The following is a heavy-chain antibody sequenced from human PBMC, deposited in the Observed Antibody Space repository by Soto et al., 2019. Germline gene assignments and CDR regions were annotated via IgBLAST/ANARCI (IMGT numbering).Heavy chain of an antibody. CDR2: IKQDGSER. Sequence: EVQLVESGGGLVRPGGSLRLSCAASGFTFSTYWVNWVRQAPGKGLQWVANIKQDGSERYYVDSVGGRFTISRDNANNSLYLQMNSLRAEDTAVYYCARGGWGRYFALWGRGTLVTVSS. J-gene: IGHJ2*01. CDR3: ARGGWGRYFAL. V-gene: IGHV3-7*05. CDR1: GFTFSTYW. D-gene: IGHD2-21*02.